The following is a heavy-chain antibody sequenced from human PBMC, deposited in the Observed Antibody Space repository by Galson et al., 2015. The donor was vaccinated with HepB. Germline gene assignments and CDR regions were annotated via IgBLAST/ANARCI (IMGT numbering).Heavy chain of an antibody. D-gene: IGHD2-21*02. CDR1: GFSFSTYA. J-gene: IGHJ5*02. V-gene: IGHV3-23*01. CDR3: AKETPQTAFADH. Sequence: SMRLSCAASGFSFSTYAMSWVRQAPGEGLEWVPAISASGSNTFYAESVKGRFTISRDNSQNTLHLQMNSLRVDDTAIYYCAKETPQTAFADHWGQGTLVTVSS. CDR2: ISASGSNT.